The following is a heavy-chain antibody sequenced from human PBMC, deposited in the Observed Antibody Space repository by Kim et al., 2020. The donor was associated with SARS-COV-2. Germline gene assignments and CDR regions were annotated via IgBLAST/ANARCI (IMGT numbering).Heavy chain of an antibody. CDR3: ARGKVTIFGVVCGLDY. D-gene: IGHD3-3*01. V-gene: IGHV1-18*01. J-gene: IGHJ4*02. CDR1: GYTFTSYG. CDR2: ISAYNGNT. Sequence: ASVKVSCKASGYTFTSYGISWVRQAPGQGLEWMGWISAYNGNTNYVQKLQGRVTMTTDTSTSTAYMELRSLRSDDTAVYYCARGKVTIFGVVCGLDYWGQGTLVTVSS.